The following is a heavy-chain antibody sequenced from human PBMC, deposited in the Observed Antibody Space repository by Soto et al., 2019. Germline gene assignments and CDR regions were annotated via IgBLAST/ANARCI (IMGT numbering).Heavy chain of an antibody. V-gene: IGHV1-18*04. CDR1: GYTFTSYG. Sequence: QVQLVQSGAEVKKHGASVKVSCKASGYTFTSYGISWVRQAPGQGLEWMGWISAYNGNTNYAQKLQGRVTMTTDTSTSTAYMELRSLRSDYTSVYFVARDLAAAAYFDSLGQGTMVTVSS. J-gene: IGHJ4*02. D-gene: IGHD6-13*01. CDR3: ARDLAAAAYFDS. CDR2: ISAYNGNT.